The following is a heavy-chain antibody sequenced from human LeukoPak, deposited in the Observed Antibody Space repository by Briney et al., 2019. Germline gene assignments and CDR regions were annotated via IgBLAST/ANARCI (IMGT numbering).Heavy chain of an antibody. CDR1: GGTFSSYA. Sequence: SVKVSCKASGGTFSSYAISWVRQAPGQGLEWMGRIIPILGIANYAQKFQGRVTITADKSTSTAYMELSSLRSEDTAVYYCARSWDCGGGSCYLLMWGQGTLVTVSS. D-gene: IGHD2-15*01. V-gene: IGHV1-69*04. CDR2: IIPILGIA. CDR3: ARSWDCGGGSCYLLM. J-gene: IGHJ4*02.